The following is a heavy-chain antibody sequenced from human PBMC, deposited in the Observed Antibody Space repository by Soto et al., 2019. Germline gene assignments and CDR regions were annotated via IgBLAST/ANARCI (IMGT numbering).Heavy chain of an antibody. V-gene: IGHV3-30*18. J-gene: IGHJ4*02. Sequence: GGSLKVSCGASGFTFSSYGKHWVRQAPGKGLEWVTGILYDGSDKYYADSVKGRFTISRENSKNTLYLQMNSLRTEDSAVYYCAKAGGGFGDFVHHWGQGFPVTVSS. CDR3: AKAGGGFGDFVHH. CDR2: ILYDGSDK. D-gene: IGHD3-10*01. CDR1: GFTFSSYG.